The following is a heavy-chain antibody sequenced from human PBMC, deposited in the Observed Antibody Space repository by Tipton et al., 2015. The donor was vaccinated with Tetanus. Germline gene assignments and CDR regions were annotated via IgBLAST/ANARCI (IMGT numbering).Heavy chain of an antibody. J-gene: IGHJ4*02. Sequence: LRLSCTVSGGLITTGGYSWGWIRQLPGQGLEWLGYIYQTDSTYYNPAVTSLLTLSLQRSKNQVSLKLISVTAADTAVYYCVRGRGLGAYSFGFEHWGQGALVTVSS. CDR1: GGLITTGGYS. CDR2: IYQTDST. D-gene: IGHD5-12*01. CDR3: VRGRGLGAYSFGFEH. V-gene: IGHV4-30-2*01.